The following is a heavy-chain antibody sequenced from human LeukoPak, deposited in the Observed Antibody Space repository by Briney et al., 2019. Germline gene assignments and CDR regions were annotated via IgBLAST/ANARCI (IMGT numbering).Heavy chain of an antibody. CDR2: ISAYNGNT. CDR1: GYTFTSYG. V-gene: IGHV1-18*01. J-gene: IGHJ6*02. D-gene: IGHD2-2*01. CDR3: ARDCSSTSCFGDYYYYGMDV. Sequence: ASVKVSCKASGYTFTSYGISWVRQAPGQGLEWTGWISAYNGNTNYAQKLQGRVTMTTDTSTSTAYMELRSLRSDDTAVYHCARDCSSTSCFGDYYYYGMDVWGQGTTVTVSS.